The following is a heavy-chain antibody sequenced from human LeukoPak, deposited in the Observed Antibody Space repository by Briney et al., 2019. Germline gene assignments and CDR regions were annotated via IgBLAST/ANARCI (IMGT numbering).Heavy chain of an antibody. V-gene: IGHV3-21*01. CDR2: ISSSSSYI. Sequence: GGSLRLSCAASGFTFGSYSMNWVRQAPGKGLEWVSSISSSSSYIYYADSVKGRFTISRDNAKNSLYLQMNSLRAEDTAVYYCAREAELRYFDWLLGAELECYYFDYWGQGTLVTVSS. CDR1: GFTFGSYS. CDR3: AREAELRYFDWLLGAELECYYFDY. D-gene: IGHD3-9*01. J-gene: IGHJ4*02.